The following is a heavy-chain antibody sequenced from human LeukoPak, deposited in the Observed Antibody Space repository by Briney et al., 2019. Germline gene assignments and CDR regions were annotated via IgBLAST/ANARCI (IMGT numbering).Heavy chain of an antibody. Sequence: PSETLSLTRTVSGGSISSSSYYWGWIRQPPGKGLEWIGSIYYSGSTYYNPSLKSRVTISVDTSKNQFSLKLSSVTAADTAVYYCARLFSNYEPDYWGQGTLVTVSS. CDR2: IYYSGST. J-gene: IGHJ4*02. CDR1: GGSISSSSYY. V-gene: IGHV4-39*07. D-gene: IGHD4-11*01. CDR3: ARLFSNYEPDY.